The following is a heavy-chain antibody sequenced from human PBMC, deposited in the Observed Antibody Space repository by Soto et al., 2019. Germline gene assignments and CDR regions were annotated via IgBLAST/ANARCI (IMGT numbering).Heavy chain of an antibody. J-gene: IGHJ4*02. V-gene: IGHV4-38-2*02. Sequence: KTWETLSLTCAVSGYSISSGYYWGWIRQPPGKGLEWIGSIYHSGSTYYNPSLKSRVTISVDTSKNQFSLKLSSVTAADTAVYYCARDQSKGYFDYWGQGTLVTVSS. CDR1: GYSISSGYY. CDR2: IYHSGST. CDR3: ARDQSKGYFDY.